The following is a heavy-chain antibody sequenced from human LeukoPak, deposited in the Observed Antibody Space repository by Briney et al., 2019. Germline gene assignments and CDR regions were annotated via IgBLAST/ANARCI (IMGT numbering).Heavy chain of an antibody. J-gene: IGHJ5*02. CDR1: GXTFSTYT. Sequence: GGSLRLSCAASGXTFSTYTMNWVRQAPGKGLEWVSYISSSSRNTYYADSVKGRFTISRDSAKNSLYLQMNSLRDEDTGVYYCARDGRLDPWGQGTLVTVSS. CDR3: ARDGRLDP. CDR2: ISSSSRNT. V-gene: IGHV3-48*02.